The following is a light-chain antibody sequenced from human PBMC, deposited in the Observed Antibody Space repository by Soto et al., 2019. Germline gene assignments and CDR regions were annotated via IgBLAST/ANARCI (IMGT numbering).Light chain of an antibody. CDR1: SSNIGSNT. J-gene: IGLJ3*02. V-gene: IGLV1-44*01. CDR3: AAWDDSLNGLWV. CDR2: SNN. Sequence: QSVLTQPPSASGTPGQRVTISCSGSSSNIGSNTVTWYQQLPGTAPKLLIYSNNQRPSGVPDRFSGSQSGTSASLAISGLQSEDEADYYCAAWDDSLNGLWVFGGGTKVTVL.